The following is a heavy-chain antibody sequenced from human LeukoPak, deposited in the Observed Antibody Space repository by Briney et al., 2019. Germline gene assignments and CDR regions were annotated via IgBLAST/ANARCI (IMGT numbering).Heavy chain of an antibody. Sequence: ASVKVSCKASGYIFSTYGISWVRQAPGQGLEWMGCISGYNGNTNYAQKLQGRATMTTDTSTSTAYMELRSLRSDDTAVYYCARRRSEEFDFDCWGQGTLVTVSS. D-gene: IGHD6-19*01. V-gene: IGHV1-18*01. CDR2: ISGYNGNT. CDR3: ARRRSEEFDFDC. J-gene: IGHJ4*02. CDR1: GYIFSTYG.